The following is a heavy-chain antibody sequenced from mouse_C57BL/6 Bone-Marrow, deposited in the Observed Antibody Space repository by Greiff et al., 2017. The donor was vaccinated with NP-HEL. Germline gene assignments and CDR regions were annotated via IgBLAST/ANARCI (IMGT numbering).Heavy chain of an antibody. CDR2: IDPSDSYT. CDR1: GYTFTSYW. J-gene: IGHJ2*01. V-gene: IGHV1-69*01. D-gene: IGHD5-1*01. CDR3: ARGSNYLDY. Sequence: VQLQQSGAELVMPGASVKLSCKASGYTFTSYWMHWVKQRPGQGLEWIGEIDPSDSYTNYNQKFKGKSTLTVDKSSSTAYMQLSSLTSEDSAVYYCARGSNYLDYWGQGTTLTVSS.